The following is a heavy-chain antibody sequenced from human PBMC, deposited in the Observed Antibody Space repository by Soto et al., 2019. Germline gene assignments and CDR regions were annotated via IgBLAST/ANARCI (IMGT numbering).Heavy chain of an antibody. J-gene: IGHJ6*03. D-gene: IGHD5-12*01. CDR3: ARHSRKVATIHYYYYMDV. CDR2: IYYSGST. V-gene: IGHV4-59*08. Sequence: TSETLSLTCTVSGGSISSYYWSWIRQPPGKGLEWIGYIYYSGSTNYNPSLKSRVTISVDTSKNQFSLKLSSVTAADTAVYYCARHSRKVATIHYYYYMDVWGKGTTVTVSS. CDR1: GGSISSYY.